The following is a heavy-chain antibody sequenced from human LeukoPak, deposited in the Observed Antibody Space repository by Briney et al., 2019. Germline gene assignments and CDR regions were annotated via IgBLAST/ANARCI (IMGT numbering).Heavy chain of an antibody. CDR2: IRNKAKNYTT. J-gene: IGHJ4*02. Sequence: HPGGSLRLSCAASGFTFSSYGMHWVRQAPGKGLEWVGRIRNKAKNYTTTSAASVQGRFSISRDDSKSTAFLQMDSLKTEDTAVYYCSRLFVGSSSSSGVSDFWGPGTLVIVSS. CDR1: GFTFSSYG. V-gene: IGHV3-73*01. D-gene: IGHD6-6*01. CDR3: SRLFVGSSSSSGVSDF.